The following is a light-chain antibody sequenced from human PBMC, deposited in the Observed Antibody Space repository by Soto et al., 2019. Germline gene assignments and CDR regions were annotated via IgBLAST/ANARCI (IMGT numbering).Light chain of an antibody. J-gene: IGKJ2*01. Sequence: IVLTQSPGTLSLSPGERATLSCRASQDLNTRYSAWYQQKRGQPPSLLIFATSTRASGIPDRFGGSGSGRDFTLTISRLEPEDSAVYFCQQYDTSARYIFGQGTSLDIK. CDR2: ATS. CDR1: QDLNTRY. CDR3: QQYDTSARYI. V-gene: IGKV3-20*01.